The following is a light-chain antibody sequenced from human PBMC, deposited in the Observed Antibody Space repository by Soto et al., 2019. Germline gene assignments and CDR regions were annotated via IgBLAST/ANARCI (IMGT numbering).Light chain of an antibody. V-gene: IGLV1-44*01. J-gene: IGLJ1*01. CDR3: AAWDDSLNGYV. CDR2: SNN. Sequence: SVLTQPPSASGAPGHRVTISCSGSSSNIGSNTVNWYQQLPGTAPKLLIYSNNQRPSGVPDRFSGSKSGTSASLAISGLQSEDGADYYCAAWDDSLNGYVFGTGTKATVL. CDR1: SSNIGSNT.